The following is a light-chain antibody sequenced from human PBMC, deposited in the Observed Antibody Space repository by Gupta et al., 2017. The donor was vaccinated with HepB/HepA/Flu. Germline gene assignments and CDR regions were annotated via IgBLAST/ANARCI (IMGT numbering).Light chain of an antibody. CDR1: QSVLYSSNNKNY. J-gene: IGKJ1*01. V-gene: IGKV4-1*01. CDR3: QQYYSTLGT. CDR2: WAS. Sequence: DIVMTQSPDSLAVSLGERATINCKSSQSVLYSSNNKNYLAWYQQKPGLPPKLLIYWASTRESGVPDRFSGSGSGTDFTLTISSLQAEDVAVYYCQQYYSTLGTFGQGTKVEIK.